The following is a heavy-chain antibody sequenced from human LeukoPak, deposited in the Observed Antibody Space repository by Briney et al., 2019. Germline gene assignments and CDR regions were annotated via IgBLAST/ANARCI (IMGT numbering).Heavy chain of an antibody. J-gene: IGHJ4*02. D-gene: IGHD3-22*01. CDR3: ARTRDRNFFDSMLDLDY. CDR2: IYYSGSA. CDR1: VGFINCYY. V-gene: IGHV4-59*08. Sequence: KASENPSLTCTVPVGFINCYYWRWVRESPREGLEWIGDIYYSGSAYYTPSLTSRVTISVDTSKNQFSLRLTSVTAADTAVYYCARTRDRNFFDSMLDLDYWGQGTLVTVSS.